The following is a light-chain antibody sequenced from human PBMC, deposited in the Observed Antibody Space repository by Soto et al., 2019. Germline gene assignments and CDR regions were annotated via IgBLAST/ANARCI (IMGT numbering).Light chain of an antibody. CDR3: QHYISFPWT. J-gene: IGKJ1*01. CDR2: EAS. V-gene: IGKV1-5*01. CDR1: QTISDF. Sequence: DIPITQTPSTLSASVGERVTIKCRASQTISDFLAWYQHNPGEAPKLLTAEASRLESGVPSRFGAGGSGTESPLTISRLQPDDVATYYCQHYISFPWTLGKGTKV.